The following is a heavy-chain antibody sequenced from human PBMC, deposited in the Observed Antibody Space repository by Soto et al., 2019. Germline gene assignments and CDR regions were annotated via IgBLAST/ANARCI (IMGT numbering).Heavy chain of an antibody. CDR2: IRSKTYGGTP. Sequence: PGGSLRLSCAASGFTFGDYTMTWFRQAPGKGLEWVGFIRSKTYGGTPEYAASVRDRFTISRDDSKSIAYLQMNSLKTEDTAVYYCTRDQGGNSGWYGFSDLWGQGTLVTVSS. J-gene: IGHJ4*02. CDR3: TRDQGGNSGWYGFSDL. D-gene: IGHD6-19*01. CDR1: GFTFGDYT. V-gene: IGHV3-49*03.